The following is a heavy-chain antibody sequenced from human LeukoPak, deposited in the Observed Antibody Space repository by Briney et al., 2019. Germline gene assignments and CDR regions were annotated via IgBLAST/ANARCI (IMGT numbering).Heavy chain of an antibody. J-gene: IGHJ4*02. Sequence: GESLKISCKGSGYRFTSYWISWVLQMPGKGLEWMGRIDPSDSYTNYSPSFQGHVTISVDKSISTAYLQWSSLKASDTAMYYSARRLQRHFDYWGQGTLVTVSS. CDR2: IDPSDSYT. D-gene: IGHD2-15*01. CDR3: ARRLQRHFDY. CDR1: GYRFTSYW. V-gene: IGHV5-10-1*01.